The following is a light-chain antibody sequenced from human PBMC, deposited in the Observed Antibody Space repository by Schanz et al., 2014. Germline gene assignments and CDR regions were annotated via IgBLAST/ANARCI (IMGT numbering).Light chain of an antibody. Sequence: EIVLTQSPATLSLSPGEKATLSCRASQSDSDSLAWYQQKPGQAPRLLISDVSNRATGIPARFSGSRSGTDFTLTISSLQSEDFAIYYCQQYKHWPPLTFGGGTKVEFK. CDR1: QSDSDS. V-gene: IGKV3-11*01. CDR3: QQYKHWPPLT. CDR2: DVS. J-gene: IGKJ4*01.